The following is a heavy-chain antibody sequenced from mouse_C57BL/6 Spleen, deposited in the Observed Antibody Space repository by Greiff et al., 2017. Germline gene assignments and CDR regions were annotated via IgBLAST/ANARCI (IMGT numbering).Heavy chain of an antibody. CDR2: FHPYNDDT. D-gene: IGHD4-1*01. J-gene: IGHJ2*01. CDR1: GYTFTTYP. Sequence: VKLMESGAELVKPGASVQMSCKASGYTFTTYPIEWMKQNHGKSLEWIGNFHPYNDDTKYNEKFKGKATLTVEKSSSTVYLELSRLTSDDSAVYYCARALTGGYFDYWGQGTTLTVSS. V-gene: IGHV1-47*01. CDR3: ARALTGGYFDY.